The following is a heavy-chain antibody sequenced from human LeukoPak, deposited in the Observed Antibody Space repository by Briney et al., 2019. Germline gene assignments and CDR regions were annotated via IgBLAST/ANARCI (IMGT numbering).Heavy chain of an antibody. D-gene: IGHD1-26*01. Sequence: SETLSLTCTVSGGSISSYYWSWIRQPPGKGLEWIGYIYYSGSTNYNPSLKSRVTISVDTSTNQFSLKLSSVIAADTGVYYCARDRSGRGSWYFDLWGRGTLVSVSS. CDR3: ARDRSGRGSWYFDL. V-gene: IGHV4-59*12. CDR1: GGSISSYY. CDR2: IYYSGST. J-gene: IGHJ2*01.